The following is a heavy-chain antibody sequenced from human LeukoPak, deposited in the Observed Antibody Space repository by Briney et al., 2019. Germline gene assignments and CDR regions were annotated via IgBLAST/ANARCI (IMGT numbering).Heavy chain of an antibody. CDR2: IKQDGSEK. J-gene: IGHJ4*02. V-gene: IGHV3-7*01. Sequence: QPGGSLRLSCAASGFTFSSYWMSWVRQAPGKGLEWVANIKQDGSEKYYVDSVKGRFTISRDNAKNSLYLQMNSLRAEDTAVYYCARGFYTYYDFWSTVTSYYFDYRGQGTLVTVSS. D-gene: IGHD3-3*01. CDR3: ARGFYTYYDFWSTVTSYYFDY. CDR1: GFTFSSYW.